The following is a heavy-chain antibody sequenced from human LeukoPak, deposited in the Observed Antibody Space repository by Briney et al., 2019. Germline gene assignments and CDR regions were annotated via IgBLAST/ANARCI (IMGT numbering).Heavy chain of an antibody. CDR1: GFTFSNYN. V-gene: IGHV3-21*01. CDR2: ISGSSSYI. CDR3: ARVRRTAVDY. Sequence: GGSLRLSCAASGFTFSNYNMNWIRQAPGKGLEWVSSISGSSSYIYYADSVKGRFTISRDNAKNSLYLQMNSLRAEDTAVYYCARVRRTAVDYWGQGTLVTVSS. J-gene: IGHJ4*02.